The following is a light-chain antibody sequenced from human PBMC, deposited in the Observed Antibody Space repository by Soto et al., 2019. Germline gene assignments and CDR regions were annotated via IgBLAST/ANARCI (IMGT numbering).Light chain of an antibody. CDR3: QQSYTAPPALT. Sequence: DIQMTQSPSSLSASVGDRVTITCRASQSISAYLNWYQQKPGKAPKLLIYGASTLQSGVPSRFSGSGSGTDFTLTISGLQSEDFATYYCQQSYTAPPALTFGAGTKVEIK. V-gene: IGKV1-39*01. CDR2: GAS. J-gene: IGKJ4*01. CDR1: QSISAY.